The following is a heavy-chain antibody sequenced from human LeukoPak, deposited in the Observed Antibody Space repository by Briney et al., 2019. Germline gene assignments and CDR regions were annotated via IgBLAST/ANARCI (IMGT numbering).Heavy chain of an antibody. Sequence: GGSLRLSCAASGFTFSSYAMHWVRQAPGKGLGWVAVISYDGSNKYYADSVKGRFTISRDNSKNTLYLQMNSLRAEDTAVYYCARDSDIVVVVAATGFDYWGQGTLVTVSS. CDR2: ISYDGSNK. CDR3: ARDSDIVVVVAATGFDY. CDR1: GFTFSSYA. D-gene: IGHD2-15*01. J-gene: IGHJ4*02. V-gene: IGHV3-30*04.